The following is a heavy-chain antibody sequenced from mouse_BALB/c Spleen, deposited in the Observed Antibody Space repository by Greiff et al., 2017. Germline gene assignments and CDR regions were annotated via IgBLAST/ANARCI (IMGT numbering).Heavy chain of an antibody. D-gene: IGHD1-2*01. J-gene: IGHJ3*01. V-gene: IGHV5-12-1*01. CDR3: ARRGYISFAY. CDR2: ISSGGGST. Sequence: EVQRVESGGGLVKPGGSLKLSCAASGFAFSSYDMSWVRQTPEKRLEWVAYISSGGGSTYYPDTVKGRFTISRDNAKNTLYLQMSSLKSEDTAMYYCARRGYISFAYWGQGTLVTVSA. CDR1: GFAFSSYD.